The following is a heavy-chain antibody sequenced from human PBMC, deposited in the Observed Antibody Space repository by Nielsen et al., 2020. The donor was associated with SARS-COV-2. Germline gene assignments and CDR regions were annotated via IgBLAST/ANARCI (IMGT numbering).Heavy chain of an antibody. CDR1: RLILSSHW. CDR2: INNDGSST. Sequence: RGSLSPSCVASRLILSSHWMRRVRQLPGEGLRWASRINNDGSSTSYADSVKGRFTISRDNAKNTLWLEMNRLRVDDTAVYYCVGDTGGRWGELWGQGTLVTVSS. J-gene: IGHJ4*02. V-gene: IGHV3-74*01. CDR3: VGDTGGRWGEL. D-gene: IGHD2-15*01.